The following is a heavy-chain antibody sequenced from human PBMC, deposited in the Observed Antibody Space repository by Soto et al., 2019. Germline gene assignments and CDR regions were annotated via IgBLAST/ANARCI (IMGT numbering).Heavy chain of an antibody. CDR2: IIPIFGTA. CDR1: GGTFSSYS. D-gene: IGHD2-15*01. J-gene: IGHJ1*01. V-gene: IGHV1-69*06. CDR3: ASLVVVAATGPAEYFQH. Sequence: SVKVSCKASGGTFSSYSISWVRQAPGQGLEWMGGIIPIFGTANYAQKFQGRVTITADKSTSTAYMELSSLRSEDTAVYYCASLVVVAATGPAEYFQHWGQGTLVTVSS.